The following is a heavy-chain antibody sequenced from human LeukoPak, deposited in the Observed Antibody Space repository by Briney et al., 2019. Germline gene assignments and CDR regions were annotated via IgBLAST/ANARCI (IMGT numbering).Heavy chain of an antibody. D-gene: IGHD1-26*01. V-gene: IGHV3-66*01. Sequence: GGSLRLSCAASGFTVSSNYMSWVRQAPGKGLEWVSVIYSGGSTYYADSVKGRFTISRDNSKNTLYLQMNSLRAEDTAVYYCARKKWELPYYGMDVWGQGTTVTVS. CDR1: GFTVSSNY. CDR3: ARKKWELPYYGMDV. J-gene: IGHJ6*02. CDR2: IYSGGST.